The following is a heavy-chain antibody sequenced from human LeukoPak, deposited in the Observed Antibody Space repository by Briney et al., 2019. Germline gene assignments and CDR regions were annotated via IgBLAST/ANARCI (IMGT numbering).Heavy chain of an antibody. V-gene: IGHV3-7*01. CDR2: ISPDGRDK. CDR1: GFTFTTFW. J-gene: IGHJ4*02. D-gene: IGHD3-16*01. CDR3: TRVGVGGY. Sequence: GGSLRLSCAASGFTFTTFWMTWVRQAPGKGLEWVANISPDGRDKYYVDSVKGRFTISRDNAKDSLFLQMNSLRAEDTAMYFCTRVGVGGYWGQGTLVTVSS.